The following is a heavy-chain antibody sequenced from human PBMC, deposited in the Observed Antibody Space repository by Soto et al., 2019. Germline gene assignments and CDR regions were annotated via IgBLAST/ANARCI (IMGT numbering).Heavy chain of an antibody. CDR2: IWYDGSNK. Sequence: QVQLVESGGGVVQPGRSLRLSCAASGFTFSSYGMHWVRQAPGKGLEWVAVIWYDGSNKYYADSVKGRFTIPRDNSKNTLYLQMNSLRAEDTAVYYCARDYDGDYFYYYYGMDVWGQGTTVTVSS. D-gene: IGHD4-17*01. J-gene: IGHJ6*02. V-gene: IGHV3-33*01. CDR1: GFTFSSYG. CDR3: ARDYDGDYFYYYYGMDV.